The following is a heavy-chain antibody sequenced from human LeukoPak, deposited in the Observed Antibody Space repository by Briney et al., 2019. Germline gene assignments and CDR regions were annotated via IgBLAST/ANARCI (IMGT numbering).Heavy chain of an antibody. V-gene: IGHV3-30*04. CDR3: ARDGMLSLYYYYMDV. Sequence: GGSPRLSCAASGFTFSSYAMHWVRQAPGKGLEWVAVISYDGSNKYYADSVRGRFTISRDNSKNTLYLQMNSLRAEDTAVYYCARDGMLSLYYYYMDVWGKGTTVTVSS. D-gene: IGHD2-8*01. J-gene: IGHJ6*03. CDR2: ISYDGSNK. CDR1: GFTFSSYA.